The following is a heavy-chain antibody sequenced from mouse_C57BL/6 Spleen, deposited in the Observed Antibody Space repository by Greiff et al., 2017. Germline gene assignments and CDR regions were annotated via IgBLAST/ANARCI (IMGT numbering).Heavy chain of an antibody. V-gene: IGHV5-4*01. Sequence: EVQVVESGGGLVKPGGSLKLSCAASGFTFSSYAMSWVRQTPEKRLEWVATISDGGSYTDYPDNVKGRFTISRDNAKNNLYLQTSQLKSEDTAMYYGARECYSSTDYFDYWGQGTTLTVSS. J-gene: IGHJ2*01. D-gene: IGHD1-1*01. CDR3: ARECYSSTDYFDY. CDR1: GFTFSSYA. CDR2: ISDGGSYT.